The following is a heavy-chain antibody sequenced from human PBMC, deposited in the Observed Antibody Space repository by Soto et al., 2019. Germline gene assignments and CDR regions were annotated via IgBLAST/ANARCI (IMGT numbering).Heavy chain of an antibody. CDR2: IYHSGST. D-gene: IGHD4-17*01. Sequence: QLQLQESGSGLVKPSQTLSLTCAVSGDSISSGGYSWSWIRQPPGKGLEWIGYIYHSGSTYYNPSLKSRVTISVDRSKNPISLKLSSVNAADTAVYYCAMGMTTVTTFDYWGQGTLVTVSS. J-gene: IGHJ4*02. CDR3: AMGMTTVTTFDY. CDR1: GDSISSGGYS. V-gene: IGHV4-30-2*01.